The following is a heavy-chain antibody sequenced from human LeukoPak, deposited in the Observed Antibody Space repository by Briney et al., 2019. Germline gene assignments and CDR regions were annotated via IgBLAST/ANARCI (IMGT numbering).Heavy chain of an antibody. Sequence: SETLSLTCTVSGGSISRYYWSWIRQPPGKGLEWIGYIYYSGSTNYNPSLKSRVTISVDTSKNQFSLKLSSVTAADTAVYYCARGFAAKMYYFDYWGQGTLVTVSS. J-gene: IGHJ4*02. CDR3: ARGFAAKMYYFDY. CDR2: IYYSGST. CDR1: GGSISRYY. V-gene: IGHV4-59*08. D-gene: IGHD3-10*01.